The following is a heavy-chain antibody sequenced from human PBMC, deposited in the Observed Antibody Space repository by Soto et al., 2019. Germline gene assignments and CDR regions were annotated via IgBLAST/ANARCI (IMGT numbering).Heavy chain of an antibody. Sequence: GASVKVSCKASGGTFSSYAISWVRRAPGQGLEWMGGIIPIFGTANYAQKFQGRVTITADESTSTAYMELSSLRSEDTAVYYCARDGVWFGESLLNYGMDVWGQGTTVTVSS. CDR3: ARDGVWFGESLLNYGMDV. J-gene: IGHJ6*02. V-gene: IGHV1-69*13. CDR1: GGTFSSYA. CDR2: IIPIFGTA. D-gene: IGHD3-10*01.